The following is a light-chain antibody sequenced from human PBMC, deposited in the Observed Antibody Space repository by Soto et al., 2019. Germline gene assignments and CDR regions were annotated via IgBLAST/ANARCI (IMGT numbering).Light chain of an antibody. Sequence: QSALTQPPSASGSPGQSVTISCTGTSSDVGSYNYVSWYQQHPGKAPKLMIFEVSKRRSGVPDRFSGSKSGNTASLTVSGLQAEDEADYYCTSYAGSNNFVFGGGTKVTVL. J-gene: IGLJ2*01. CDR2: EVS. V-gene: IGLV2-8*01. CDR1: SSDVGSYNY. CDR3: TSYAGSNNFV.